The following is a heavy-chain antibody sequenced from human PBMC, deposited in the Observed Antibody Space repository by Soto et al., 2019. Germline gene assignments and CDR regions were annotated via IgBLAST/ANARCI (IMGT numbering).Heavy chain of an antibody. D-gene: IGHD6-19*01. V-gene: IGHV4-4*02. J-gene: IGHJ4*02. CDR1: AVSISSGSF. CDR3: ARSAGWYAVHS. Sequence: QVQLQESGPGLVKPSGTLSLTCAVSAVSISSGSFWGWVRQPPGKGLEWIGDIHHSGSTNYNPSLKSRVTIAVDTSKNHFSLKLNSVTAADTAVYYCARSAGWYAVHSWGQGILFIVSS. CDR2: IHHSGST.